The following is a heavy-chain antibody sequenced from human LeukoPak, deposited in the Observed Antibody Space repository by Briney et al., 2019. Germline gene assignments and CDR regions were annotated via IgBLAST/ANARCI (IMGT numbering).Heavy chain of an antibody. CDR3: KGRGIPERYCSSTSCQGSNDAFDI. CDR2: IRYDGSNK. J-gene: IGHJ3*02. CDR1: GFTFSSYG. Sequence: PGGSLRLSCAASGFTFSSYGMHWVRQAPGKGLEWVAFIRYDGSNKYYADSVKGRFTISRDNSKNTLYLQMNSLRAEDTAVYYCKGRGIPERYCSSTSCQGSNDAFDIWGQGTMVTVSS. D-gene: IGHD2-2*01. V-gene: IGHV3-30*02.